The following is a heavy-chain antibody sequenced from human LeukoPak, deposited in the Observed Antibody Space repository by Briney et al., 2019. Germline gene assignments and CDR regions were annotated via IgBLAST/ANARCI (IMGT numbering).Heavy chain of an antibody. J-gene: IGHJ5*02. V-gene: IGHV3-7*03. CDR1: GFTFSTYW. Sequence: GGSLRLSCAASGFTFSTYWMSWVRQAPGKGLEWVANINEDGSEKYYVDSVKGRFTISRDNAKNLLYLQMNSLRGEDTAVYYCARDRGDTFDPWGQGTLVTVSS. CDR3: ARDRGDTFDP. CDR2: INEDGSEK. D-gene: IGHD4-17*01.